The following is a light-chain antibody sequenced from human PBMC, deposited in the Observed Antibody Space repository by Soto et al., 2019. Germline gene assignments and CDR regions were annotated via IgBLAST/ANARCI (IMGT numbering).Light chain of an antibody. CDR1: QSVSSN. V-gene: IGKV3-11*01. J-gene: IGKJ5*01. CDR3: QQRSNWPPIN. CDR2: DTS. Sequence: EIVLTQPPVTLSVSPGERATLSWRASQSVSSNLAWYQQKPGLAPRLLIYDTSNRATGIPARFSGSGSGTDFTLTISSLEPEDFAVYYCQQRSNWPPINFGQGTRLEIK.